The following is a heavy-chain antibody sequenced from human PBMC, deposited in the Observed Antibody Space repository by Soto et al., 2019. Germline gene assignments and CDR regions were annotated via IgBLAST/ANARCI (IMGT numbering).Heavy chain of an antibody. CDR1: GYTFTSYG. V-gene: IGHV1-18*01. D-gene: IGHD3-22*01. CDR2: ISAYNGNT. J-gene: IGHJ4*02. Sequence: ASVKVSCKASGYTFTSYGISWVRQAPGQGLEWMGWISAYNGNTNYAQKLQGRVTMTTDTSTSTACMELRSLRSDDTAVYYCERGGCYDSSGSYYIDYWGQGTLVTVSS. CDR3: ERGGCYDSSGSYYIDY.